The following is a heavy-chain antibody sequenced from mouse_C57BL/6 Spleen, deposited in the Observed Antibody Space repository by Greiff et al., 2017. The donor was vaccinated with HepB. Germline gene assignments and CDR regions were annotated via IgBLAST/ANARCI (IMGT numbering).Heavy chain of an antibody. CDR2: INPNNGGT. V-gene: IGHV1-22*01. CDR3: ARWGYYGSSYVFAY. D-gene: IGHD1-1*01. Sequence: EVKLQESGPELVKPGASVKMSCKASGYTFTDYNMHWVKQSHGKSLEWIGYINPNNGGTSYNQKFKGKATLTVNKSSSTAYMELRSLTSEDSAVYYCARWGYYGSSYVFAYWGQGTLVTVSA. J-gene: IGHJ3*01. CDR1: GYTFTDYN.